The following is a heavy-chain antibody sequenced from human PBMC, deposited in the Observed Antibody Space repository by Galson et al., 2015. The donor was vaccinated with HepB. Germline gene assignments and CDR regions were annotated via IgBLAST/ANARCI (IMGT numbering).Heavy chain of an antibody. CDR3: TRICVTIIVVVILDY. V-gene: IGHV3-73*01. J-gene: IGHJ4*02. D-gene: IGHD3-22*01. CDR2: IRSKASSYAT. CDR1: GFTFSGSA. Sequence: SLRLSCAASGFTFSGSAMHWVRQTSGKGLEWVSRIRSKASSYATAYAASVKGRFTIFRDDSKSTAYLQMNSLKTEDTAVYYCTRICVTIIVVVILDYWGQGTLVTVSS.